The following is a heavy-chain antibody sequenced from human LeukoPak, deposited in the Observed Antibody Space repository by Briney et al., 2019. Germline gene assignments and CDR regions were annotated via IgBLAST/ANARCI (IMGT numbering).Heavy chain of an antibody. CDR3: ARDQYDTWSRRGNFDS. V-gene: IGHV1-69*01. CDR2: IIPIFGTA. Sequence: SVKVSCKASGGTFSSYAISWVRQAPGQGLEWMGGIIPIFGTANYAQKFQGRVTITADESTSTAYMELSSLRSEDTAVFYCARDQYDTWSRRGNFDSWGQGTLVIVSS. CDR1: GGTFSSYA. D-gene: IGHD3-3*01. J-gene: IGHJ4*02.